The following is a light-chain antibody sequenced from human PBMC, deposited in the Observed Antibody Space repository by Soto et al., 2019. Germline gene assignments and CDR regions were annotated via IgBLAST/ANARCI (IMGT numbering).Light chain of an antibody. Sequence: EGLWTQSQAIVSLSPGERATLSCRASQSFRGLLAWYQQKPGQAPRLLIYDAYNRATGIPPRFSGSGSGTDFTLTISSLEPEDSAVYYCQQRHMWPITFGQGTRLEIK. J-gene: IGKJ5*01. V-gene: IGKV3-11*01. CDR2: DAY. CDR3: QQRHMWPIT. CDR1: QSFRGL.